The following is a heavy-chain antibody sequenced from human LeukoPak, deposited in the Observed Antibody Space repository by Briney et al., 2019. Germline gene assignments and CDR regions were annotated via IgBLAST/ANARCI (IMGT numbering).Heavy chain of an antibody. D-gene: IGHD6-19*01. CDR1: GFTFSSYI. CDR3: ARREQWLKTHYFDY. CDR2: ISSSNSVI. J-gene: IGHJ4*02. Sequence: PGGSLRLSCAASGFTFSSYIMNWVRQAPGKGLEWVSSISSSNSVIYYADSVKGRFTISRDNAKNSLYLQMNSLRAEDTAVYYCARREQWLKTHYFDYWGQGTLVTVSS. V-gene: IGHV3-21*01.